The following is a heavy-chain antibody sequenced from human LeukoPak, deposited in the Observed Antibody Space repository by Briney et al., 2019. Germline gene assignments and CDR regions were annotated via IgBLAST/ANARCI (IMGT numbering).Heavy chain of an antibody. V-gene: IGHV4-59*01. Sequence: SETLSLTCTVSGGSISSYYWSWIRQPPGKGLEWIGYIYYSGSTNYNPSLTSRVTISVDTSKNQFSLKLSSVTAADTAVYYCARADYRYYFDYWGQGTLVTVSS. CDR3: ARADYRYYFDY. CDR1: GGSISSYY. CDR2: IYYSGST. J-gene: IGHJ4*02. D-gene: IGHD3-16*01.